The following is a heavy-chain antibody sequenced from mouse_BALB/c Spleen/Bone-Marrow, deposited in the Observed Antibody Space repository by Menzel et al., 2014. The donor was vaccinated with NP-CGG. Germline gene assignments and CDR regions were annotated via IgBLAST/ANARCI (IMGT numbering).Heavy chain of an antibody. J-gene: IGHJ2*01. CDR3: ARALAYGSSFDY. D-gene: IGHD1-1*01. CDR1: GFTFSDYG. Sequence: EVMLVESGGGLVQPGGSRKLSCAASGFTFSDYGMAWVRQAPGKGPEWVAFISNLAYSIYYTDTVTGRFTISRENAKNTLYLETSSLRSEDTAMYYCARALAYGSSFDYWGQGTTLTVSS. V-gene: IGHV5-15*02. CDR2: ISNLAYSI.